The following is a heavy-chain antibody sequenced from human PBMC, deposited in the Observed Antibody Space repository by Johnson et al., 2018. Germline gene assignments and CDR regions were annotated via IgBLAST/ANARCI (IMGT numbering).Heavy chain of an antibody. Sequence: VQLVESGGGLVQPGRSLRLSCTASGFTFGDYHLSWFRQAPGKGLEWVGFIRGTAYGGTTKYAASVKGSFTPSRDDSTNTVYLHMNTLKIEDTAVYYCITSHGRRSSYGWDWGQGTLVTVSS. CDR2: IRGTAYGGTT. D-gene: IGHD5-18*01. V-gene: IGHV3-49*03. J-gene: IGHJ4*02. CDR3: ITSHGRRSSYGWD. CDR1: GFTFGDYH.